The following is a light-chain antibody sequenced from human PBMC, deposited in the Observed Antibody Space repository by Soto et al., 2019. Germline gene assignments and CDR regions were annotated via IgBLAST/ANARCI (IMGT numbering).Light chain of an antibody. CDR3: QQYDSSPRT. J-gene: IGKJ1*01. V-gene: IGKV3-20*01. CDR1: HTISSSY. CDR2: AIS. Sequence: ENVLTQSPGTLSLSPGQRATLSCRASHTISSSYLAWYQQKPGQAPRLLIYAISDRATGVPDRFRGSGSGTDFTLTITRLEPEDFAVYFSQQYDSSPRTFGQGTKVEIK.